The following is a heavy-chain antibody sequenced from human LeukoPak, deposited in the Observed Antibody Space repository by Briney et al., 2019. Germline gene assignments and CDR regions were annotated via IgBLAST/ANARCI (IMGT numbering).Heavy chain of an antibody. J-gene: IGHJ6*02. CDR3: ARWRQPPSLFMDV. V-gene: IGHV5-51*01. Sequence: GESLKISCKCSGYSFTSYWIGWVRQMPGKGLEWMGIIYPGDSDTRYSPSFQGQVTISADKSISTAYLQWSSLKASDTAMYYCARWRQPPSLFMDVWGQGTTVTVSS. CDR2: IYPGDSDT. CDR1: GYSFTSYW. D-gene: IGHD3-3*01.